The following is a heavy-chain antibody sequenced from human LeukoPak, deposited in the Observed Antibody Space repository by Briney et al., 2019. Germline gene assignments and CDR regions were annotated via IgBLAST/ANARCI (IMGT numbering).Heavy chain of an antibody. J-gene: IGHJ5*02. CDR2: ISGNGGDT. CDR1: GSTFSSYG. V-gene: IGHV3-23*01. CDR3: ARVRVFAKLSVVRPREVNCFDP. D-gene: IGHD2-21*01. Sequence: GGSLRLSCAASGSTFSSYGMSWVRQAPGKGLEWVSAISGNGGDTFYADSVKGRFTISRDNSKNTLYLQMNNLRAEDTAVYYCARVRVFAKLSVVRPREVNCFDPWGQGTLVTVSS.